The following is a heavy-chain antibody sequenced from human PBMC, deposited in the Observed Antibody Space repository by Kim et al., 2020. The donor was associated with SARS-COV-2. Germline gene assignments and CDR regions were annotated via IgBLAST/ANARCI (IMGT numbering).Heavy chain of an antibody. Sequence: GGSLRLSCAASGFTFSNAWMSWVRQAPGKGLEWVGRIKSKTDGGTTDYAAPLKGRFTISRDDSKNTLYLQMNSLKTEDTAVYYCTTEAENDSSGYYYFDYWGQGTLVTVSS. CDR3: TTEAENDSSGYYYFDY. CDR2: IKSKTDGGTT. D-gene: IGHD3-22*01. J-gene: IGHJ4*02. V-gene: IGHV3-15*01. CDR1: GFTFSNAW.